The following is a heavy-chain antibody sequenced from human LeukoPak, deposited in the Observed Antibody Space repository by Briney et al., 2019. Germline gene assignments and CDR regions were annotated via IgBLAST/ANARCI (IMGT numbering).Heavy chain of an antibody. CDR3: ASLDYDFWSGYGYYYYYMDV. CDR2: ISSSGSTI. D-gene: IGHD3-3*01. J-gene: IGHJ6*03. V-gene: IGHV3-11*01. CDR1: GFTFSDYY. Sequence: GGSLRLSCAASGFTFSDYYMSWIRQAPGKGLEWVSYISSSGSTIYYADSVKGRFTISRDNAKNSLYLQMNSLRAEDTAVYYCASLDYDFWSGYGYYYYYMDVWGKGTTVTVSS.